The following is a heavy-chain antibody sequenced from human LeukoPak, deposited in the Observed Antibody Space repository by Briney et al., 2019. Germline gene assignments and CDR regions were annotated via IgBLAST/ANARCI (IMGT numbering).Heavy chain of an antibody. CDR2: ISSTSTTI. Sequence: GRSLRLSCAASGFTFSSYSMNWVSQAPGKRLEWDSSISSTSTTIYYADSVKGRFTISRDNAKNSLYLQMNSLRDEDTAVYYCARTYGSGTNFDYWGQGTLVTVSS. V-gene: IGHV3-48*02. CDR3: ARTYGSGTNFDY. CDR1: GFTFSSYS. J-gene: IGHJ4*02. D-gene: IGHD6-19*01.